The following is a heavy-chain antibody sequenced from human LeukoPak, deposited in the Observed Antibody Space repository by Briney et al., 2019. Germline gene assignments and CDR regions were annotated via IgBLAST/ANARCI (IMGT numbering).Heavy chain of an antibody. CDR2: IYTSGST. Sequence: PSETLSLTCTVSGGSISSGSYYWSWIRQPAGKGLEWIGRIYTSGSTNYNPSLKSRVTISVDTSKNQFSLKLSSVTAADTAVYYCAREVEVVVVPAATFDIWGQGTMVTVSS. CDR3: AREVEVVVVPAATFDI. V-gene: IGHV4-61*02. J-gene: IGHJ3*02. CDR1: GGSISSGSYY. D-gene: IGHD2-2*01.